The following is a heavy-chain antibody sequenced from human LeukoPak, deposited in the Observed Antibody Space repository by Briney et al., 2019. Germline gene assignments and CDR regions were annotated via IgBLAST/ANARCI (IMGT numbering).Heavy chain of an antibody. J-gene: IGHJ4*02. CDR3: ARGRADLFFDY. V-gene: IGHV4-59*01. CDR2: IYYSGST. D-gene: IGHD6-25*01. Sequence: SETLSLTCTVSGGSISSYYWSWIRQPPGKGLEWIGYIYYSGSTNYNPSLKSRVTISVDTSKNQFSLKLSSVTAADTAVYYCARGRADLFFDYWGQGTLVTVSS. CDR1: GGSISSYY.